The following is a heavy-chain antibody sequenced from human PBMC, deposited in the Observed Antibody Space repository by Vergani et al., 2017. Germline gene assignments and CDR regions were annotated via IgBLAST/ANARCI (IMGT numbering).Heavy chain of an antibody. D-gene: IGHD3-22*01. J-gene: IGHJ1*01. Sequence: QVQLVESGGGVVQPGGSLRLSCIASGFTFRIYGMHWVRQAPGKGLEWVAFIRYDGTKGFYGDSVKGRFTISRDNSQTTVFLQMNSLRADDSAVYYCTKAGQYDSDNFHDSWGQGALVTVAS. V-gene: IGHV3-30*02. CDR1: GFTFRIYG. CDR2: IRYDGTKG. CDR3: TKAGQYDSDNFHDS.